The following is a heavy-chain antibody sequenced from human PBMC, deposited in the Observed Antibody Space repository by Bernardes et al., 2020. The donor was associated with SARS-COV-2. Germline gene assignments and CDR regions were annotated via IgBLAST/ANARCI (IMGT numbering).Heavy chain of an antibody. V-gene: IGHV3-11*06. CDR1: KFTFSDYY. CDR3: ARGRRRGYCSGGSCYPFDY. Sequence: GGYLRLSCAASKFTFSDYYMSWIRQAPGKGLEWVSYISSSGSYTNYADSVKGRFTISRDNAKNSLYLQMNSLRAEDTAVYYCARGRRRGYCSGGSCYPFDYWGQGILVTVSS. CDR2: ISSSGSYT. J-gene: IGHJ4*02. D-gene: IGHD2-15*01.